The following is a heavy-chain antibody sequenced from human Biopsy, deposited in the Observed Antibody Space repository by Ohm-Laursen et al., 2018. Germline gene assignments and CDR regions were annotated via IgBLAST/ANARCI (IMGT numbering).Heavy chain of an antibody. V-gene: IGHV1-8*01. Sequence: GSSVKVSCKASGYTFTTYYIHWVRQATGQGLEWMGWMNPDSGNTGYAQNFQGRVTMTRNTSISTAYMELSSLRSEDTAIYFCVRADPPLFYYGSGSSNWFDPWGRGTLVTVSS. CDR3: VRADPPLFYYGSGSSNWFDP. CDR2: MNPDSGNT. J-gene: IGHJ5*02. D-gene: IGHD3-10*01. CDR1: GYTFTTYY.